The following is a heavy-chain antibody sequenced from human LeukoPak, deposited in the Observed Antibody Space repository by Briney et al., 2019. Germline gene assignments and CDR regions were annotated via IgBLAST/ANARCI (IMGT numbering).Heavy chain of an antibody. Sequence: GASLRLSCAASGFTFSNYAMSWVRQAPGKGLEWVSAITGSGGNTHYADSVKGRFTISRDNSKNTVFLQMNSLRAEDTAVYYCAKWGDYDVLTGYYVSDYWGQGTLVTVSS. D-gene: IGHD3-9*01. CDR2: ITGSGGNT. CDR3: AKWGDYDVLTGYYVSDY. CDR1: GFTFSNYA. J-gene: IGHJ4*02. V-gene: IGHV3-23*01.